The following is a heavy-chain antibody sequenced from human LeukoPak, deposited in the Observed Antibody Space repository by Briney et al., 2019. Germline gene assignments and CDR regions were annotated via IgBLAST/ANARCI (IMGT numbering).Heavy chain of an antibody. D-gene: IGHD3-16*02. CDR2: ISSSSSYI. CDR1: GFTFSSYS. CDR3: ARVLGYYDYVWGSYRYPGMDV. J-gene: IGHJ6*02. V-gene: IGHV3-21*01. Sequence: KAGGSLRLSCAASGFTFSSYSMNWVRQAPGKGLEWVSSISSSSSYIYYADSVKGRFTISRDNAKNSLYLQMNSLRAEDTAVYYCARVLGYYDYVWGSYRYPGMDVWGQGTTVTVSS.